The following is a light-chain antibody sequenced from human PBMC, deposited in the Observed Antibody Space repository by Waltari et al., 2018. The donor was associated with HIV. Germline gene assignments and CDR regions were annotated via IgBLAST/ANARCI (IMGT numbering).Light chain of an antibody. Sequence: DIVMTQSPDSLTVSLGERATINRKSSQSLLFSSNKKNSLAWYQQKPGQSPKLLIYWSTTQHSGVPDRFSGSGSGTDFTLTITGLQPEDVAVYFFQQYYSTPPTFGQGTKVEIK. CDR2: WST. V-gene: IGKV4-1*01. CDR1: QSLLFSSNKKNS. CDR3: QQYYSTPPT. J-gene: IGKJ1*01.